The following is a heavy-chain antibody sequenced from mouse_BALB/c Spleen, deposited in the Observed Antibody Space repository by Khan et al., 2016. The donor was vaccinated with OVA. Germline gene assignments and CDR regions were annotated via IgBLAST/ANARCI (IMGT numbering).Heavy chain of an antibody. CDR3: ARGGYSAFAY. V-gene: IGHV1-77*01. J-gene: IGHJ3*01. CDR2: IFPGSDTP. Sequence: QVQLQQSGPELVKPGASLKVSCKASGYTFTDYIIGWVKQSTRQGLEWIGDIFPGSDTPYYNEKFKDRATLTADKSANPAYMQLSSLTSDDPAVYFCARGGYSAFAYWGQGTLVTVSA. CDR1: GYTFTDYI. D-gene: IGHD2-14*01.